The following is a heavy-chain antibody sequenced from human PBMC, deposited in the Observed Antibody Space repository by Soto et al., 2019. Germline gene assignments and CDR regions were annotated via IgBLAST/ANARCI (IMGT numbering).Heavy chain of an antibody. CDR3: ARGGEVGSSRLFDY. Sequence: SETLSLTCAVYGGSFSGYYWSWIRQPPGKGLEWIGEINHSGSTNYNPSLKSRVTISVDTSKNQFSLKLSSVTAADTAVYYCARGGEVGSSRLFDYWGQGTLVTVPS. CDR1: GGSFSGYY. J-gene: IGHJ4*02. V-gene: IGHV4-34*01. D-gene: IGHD2-2*01. CDR2: INHSGST.